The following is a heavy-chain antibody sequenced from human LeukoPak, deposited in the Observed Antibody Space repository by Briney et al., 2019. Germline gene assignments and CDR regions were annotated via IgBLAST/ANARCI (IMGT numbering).Heavy chain of an antibody. CDR2: IYHSGST. Sequence: PSETLSLTCTVSGGSISSYYWSWIRQPPGKGLEWIGSIYHSGSTYYNPSLKSRVTISVDTSENQFSLKLSSVTAADTAVYYCATAEGYCSSTSCYGHDAFDIWGQGTMVTVSS. V-gene: IGHV4-59*04. CDR1: GGSISSYY. J-gene: IGHJ3*02. CDR3: ATAEGYCSSTSCYGHDAFDI. D-gene: IGHD2-2*01.